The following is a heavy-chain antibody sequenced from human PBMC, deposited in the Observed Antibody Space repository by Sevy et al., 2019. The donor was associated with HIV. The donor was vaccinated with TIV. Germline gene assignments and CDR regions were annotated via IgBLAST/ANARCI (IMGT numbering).Heavy chain of an antibody. V-gene: IGHV3-23*01. D-gene: IGHD2-15*01. J-gene: IGHJ6*02. CDR3: AKGGVVLYYYYYGMDV. CDR1: GFTFSSYA. CDR2: ISGSGGST. Sequence: GGSLRLSCAASGFTFSSYAMSWVRQAPGKGLEWVSAISGSGGSTYYEDSVKGRFTISRDNSKNTLYLQMNSLRAEDTAVYYCAKGGVVLYYYYYGMDVWGQGTTVTVSS.